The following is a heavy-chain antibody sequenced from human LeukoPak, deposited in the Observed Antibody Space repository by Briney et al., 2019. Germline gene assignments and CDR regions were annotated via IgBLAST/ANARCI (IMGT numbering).Heavy chain of an antibody. D-gene: IGHD4-23*01. CDR3: AKDRTVVTPLYYFDY. V-gene: IGHV3-30*18. Sequence: GRSLRLSCAASGFTFSSYGMHWVRQAPGKGLEWVAVISYDGSNKYYADSVKGRFTISRDNSKNTLYLQMNSLRAEDTAVYYCAKDRTVVTPLYYFDYWGQGTLVTVSS. CDR2: ISYDGSNK. J-gene: IGHJ4*02. CDR1: GFTFSSYG.